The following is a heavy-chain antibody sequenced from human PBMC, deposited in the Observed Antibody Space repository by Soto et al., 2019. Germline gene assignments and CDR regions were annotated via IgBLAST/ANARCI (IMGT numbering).Heavy chain of an antibody. D-gene: IGHD1-26*01. CDR2: MNPNSGNT. CDR3: ARGCLDSGNYHYYYGMDV. Sequence: QVQLVQSGAEVKKPGASVKVSCKASGYTFTSYDINWVRQATGQGLEWMGWMNPNSGNTGYAQKFQGRVTMTRNTSISTVYRELSSLRSEDTAVYYGARGCLDSGNYHYYYGMDVWCQGTTVTVSS. J-gene: IGHJ6*02. CDR1: GYTFTSYD. V-gene: IGHV1-8*01.